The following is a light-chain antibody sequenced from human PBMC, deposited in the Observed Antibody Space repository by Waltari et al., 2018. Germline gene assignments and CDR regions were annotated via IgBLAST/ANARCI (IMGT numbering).Light chain of an antibody. CDR1: LLTKKF. J-gene: IGLJ2*01. CDR3: YSTDIFRSERGV. Sequence: SYELTQPPSVSVSPGQTATITCSGDLLTKKFTYWFQQKSGQAPVMVIYGDTKRLSAIPERFAGSSSGTTAALTITGAQVEDEADYYCYSTDIFRSERGVFGGGTKLLVL. CDR2: GDT. V-gene: IGLV3-10*01.